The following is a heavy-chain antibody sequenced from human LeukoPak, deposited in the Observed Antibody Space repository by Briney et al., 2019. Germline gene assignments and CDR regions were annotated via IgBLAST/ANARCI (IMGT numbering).Heavy chain of an antibody. D-gene: IGHD4-17*01. V-gene: IGHV4-34*01. CDR1: GGSFSGYY. CDR2: INHSGST. J-gene: IGHJ3*02. CDR3: ARFDTSVTTAFDI. Sequence: SETLSLTCAVYGGSFSGYYWSWIHQPPGKGLEWIGEINHSGSTNYNPSLKSRVTISVDTSKNQFSLKLSSVTAADTAVYYCARFDTSVTTAFDIWGQGTMVTVSS.